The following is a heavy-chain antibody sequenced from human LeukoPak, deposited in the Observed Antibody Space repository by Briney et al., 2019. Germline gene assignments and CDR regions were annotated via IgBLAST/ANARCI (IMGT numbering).Heavy chain of an antibody. CDR1: GYTFTSYD. J-gene: IGHJ1*01. CDR2: MNPNSGNT. CDR3: ASRDIAAAGDAEYFQH. V-gene: IGHV1-8*01. D-gene: IGHD6-13*01. Sequence: GASVKVSCKASGYTFTSYDINWVRQATGQGLEWMGWMNPNSGNTGYAQKFQGGVTITRNTSISTAYMELSSLRSEDTAVYYCASRDIAAAGDAEYFQHWGQGTLVTVSS.